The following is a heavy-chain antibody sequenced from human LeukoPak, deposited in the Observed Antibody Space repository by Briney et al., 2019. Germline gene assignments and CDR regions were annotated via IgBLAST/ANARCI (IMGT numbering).Heavy chain of an antibody. Sequence: GGSLRLSCAASGFTFNNYPMNWVRQASGKGLEWVSVVSGSCSHTYSAGSVKGRFTISRDNSKNTLYLQMNSLRVEDTAVYYCAKGGDSNSPSVLDYWGQGSLVTVCS. CDR3: AKGGDSNSPSVLDY. J-gene: IGHJ4*02. V-gene: IGHV3-23*01. D-gene: IGHD6-6*01. CDR2: VSGSCSHT. CDR1: GFTFNNYP.